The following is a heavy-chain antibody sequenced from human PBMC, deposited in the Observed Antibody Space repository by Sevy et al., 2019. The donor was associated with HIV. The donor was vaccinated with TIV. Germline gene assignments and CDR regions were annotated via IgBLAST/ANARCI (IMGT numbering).Heavy chain of an antibody. CDR2: IYTSGST. CDR1: DGSISSYY. Sequence: SETLSLTCTVSDGSISSYYSSWIWQPAGKGLEWIGRIYTSGSTNYNPSLKSRVTMSVDTSKNQFSLKLSSVTAADTAVYYCARDLGGGGYSYGYYFDYWGQGTLVTVSS. CDR3: ARDLGGGGYSYGYYFDY. J-gene: IGHJ4*02. V-gene: IGHV4-4*07. D-gene: IGHD5-18*01.